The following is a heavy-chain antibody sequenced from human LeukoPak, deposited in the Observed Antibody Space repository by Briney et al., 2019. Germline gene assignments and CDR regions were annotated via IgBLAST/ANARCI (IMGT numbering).Heavy chain of an antibody. V-gene: IGHV4-39*01. CDR3: ARHTGFCSGGRCYLPNFDN. Sequence: PETLCLSPALSVGSTTTSLYNWGGIRQAPGKGLEWIGRIDYRGSPHHNPSLKIGATNSVDTAGTNFTVRMSSVTAADTSVYCWARHTGFCSGGRCYLPNFDNWGQGTLFTVSS. J-gene: IGHJ4*02. CDR2: IDYRGSP. CDR1: VGSTTTSLYN. D-gene: IGHD2-15*01.